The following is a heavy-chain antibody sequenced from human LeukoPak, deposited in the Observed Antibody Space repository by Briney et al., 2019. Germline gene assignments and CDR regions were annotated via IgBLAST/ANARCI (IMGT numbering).Heavy chain of an antibody. CDR1: GFTFSSYA. Sequence: GGSLRLSCAASGFTFSSYAMSWVRQAPGKGLEWVSAISGSGGSTYYADSVKGRFTISRDNSKSTLYLQMNSLRAEDTAVYYCARDRSLAVAASYFDYWGQGTLVTVSS. D-gene: IGHD6-19*01. CDR3: ARDRSLAVAASYFDY. J-gene: IGHJ4*02. CDR2: ISGSGGST. V-gene: IGHV3-23*01.